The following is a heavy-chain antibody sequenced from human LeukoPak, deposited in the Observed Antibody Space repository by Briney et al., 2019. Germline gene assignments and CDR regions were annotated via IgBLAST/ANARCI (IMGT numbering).Heavy chain of an antibody. CDR1: GGTFSSYA. D-gene: IGHD3-3*01. CDR3: ARCNYDFWSGYYYYFDY. CDR2: IIPIFGTA. V-gene: IGHV1-69*13. J-gene: IGHJ4*02. Sequence: SVKVSCKASGGTFSSYAISWVRQAPGQGLEWMGGIIPIFGTANYAQKFQGRVTITADESTSTAYMELSSLRSEDTAVYYCARCNYDFWSGYYYYFDYWGQGTLVTVSS.